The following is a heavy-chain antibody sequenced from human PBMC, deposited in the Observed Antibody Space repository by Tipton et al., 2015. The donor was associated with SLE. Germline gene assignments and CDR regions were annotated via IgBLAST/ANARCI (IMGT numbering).Heavy chain of an antibody. V-gene: IGHV3-33*01. Sequence: SLRLSCAASGFTFSSYGMHWVRQAPGKGLEWVAVIWYDGSNKYYADSVKGRFTISRDNSKNTLYLQMNSLRAEDTAVYYCPREVGVQLWLRRAFDIWGQGTMVTVSS. CDR1: GFTFSSYG. J-gene: IGHJ3*02. D-gene: IGHD5-18*01. CDR2: IWYDGSNK. CDR3: PREVGVQLWLRRAFDI.